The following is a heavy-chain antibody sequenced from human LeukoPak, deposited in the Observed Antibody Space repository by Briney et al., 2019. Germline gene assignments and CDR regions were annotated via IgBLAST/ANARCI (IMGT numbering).Heavy chain of an antibody. D-gene: IGHD6-6*01. CDR3: ARSYSSSSNFDY. V-gene: IGHV1-18*01. CDR2: ISAYTGNT. Sequence: ASVKVPCKASGYPFTSYGITWVRQAPGQGPEWMGWISAYTGNTNYAQKFQGRVSMTTGTSTTTAYMELRSLRSDDTAVYYCARSYSSSSNFDYWGQGTLVTVSS. J-gene: IGHJ4*02. CDR1: GYPFTSYG.